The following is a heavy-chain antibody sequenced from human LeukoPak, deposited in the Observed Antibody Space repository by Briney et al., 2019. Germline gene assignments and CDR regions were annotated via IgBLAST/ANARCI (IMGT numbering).Heavy chain of an antibody. CDR3: AKDDRGNEAPFDY. CDR1: GFTFSNNN. Sequence: GGSLNLSCAASGFTFSNNNWNWSGQPPARGRGGLPVISYDGTNKYYADSVKGRFTISRDNSKNTLHLQMNSLRAEDTAVYYCAKDDRGNEAPFDYWGQGTLVTVSS. J-gene: IGHJ4*02. V-gene: IGHV3-30*18. CDR2: ISYDGTNK.